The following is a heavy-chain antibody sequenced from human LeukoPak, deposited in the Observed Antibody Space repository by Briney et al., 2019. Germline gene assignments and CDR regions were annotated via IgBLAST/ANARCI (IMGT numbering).Heavy chain of an antibody. CDR3: VRDRELNY. CDR1: GGSLSIYY. Sequence: PSETLSLTCTVSGGSLSIYYWSWIRQPPGKGLEWLGYTYNSGSTLYNPSLKSRVTISVDTSRNEFPLRLTSVTAADAAVYYCVRDRELNYWGQGTLVTVSS. V-gene: IGHV4-59*01. D-gene: IGHD3-10*01. J-gene: IGHJ4*02. CDR2: TYNSGST.